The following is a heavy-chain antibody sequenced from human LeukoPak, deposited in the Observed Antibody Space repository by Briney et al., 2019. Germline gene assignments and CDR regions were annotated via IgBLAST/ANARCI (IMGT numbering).Heavy chain of an antibody. CDR2: IYYSGST. Sequence: SSETLSLTCTVSGGSISSYYWSWIRQPPGKGLEWIGYIYYSGSTNYNPSLKSRVTISVDTSKNQFSLKLSSVTAADTAVYYCARRRGWLQFDYWGQGTLVTVSS. CDR3: ARRRGWLQFDY. J-gene: IGHJ4*02. CDR1: GGSISSYY. V-gene: IGHV4-59*08. D-gene: IGHD5-24*01.